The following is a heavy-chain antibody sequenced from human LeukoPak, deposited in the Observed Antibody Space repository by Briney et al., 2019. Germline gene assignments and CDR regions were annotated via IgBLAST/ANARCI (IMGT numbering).Heavy chain of an antibody. J-gene: IGHJ4*02. CDR1: GDSVSSNSAA. CDR3: AGSFSGAIDY. CDR2: TYFRSKWYN. Sequence: SQTLSLTCAISGDSVSSNSAAWNWIRQSPSRGLEWVGRTYFRSKWYNEYAASVKSRITINPDTSKNQFSLQLNSVTPEDTAVYYCAGSFSGAIDYWGQGTLVTVSS. D-gene: IGHD3-10*01. V-gene: IGHV6-1*01.